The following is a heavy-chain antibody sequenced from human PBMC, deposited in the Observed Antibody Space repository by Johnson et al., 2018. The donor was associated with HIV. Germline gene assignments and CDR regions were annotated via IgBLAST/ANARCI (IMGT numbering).Heavy chain of an antibody. V-gene: IGHV3-30-3*01. CDR1: GFTFSSYA. J-gene: IGHJ3*02. CDR2: ISYDGSNK. D-gene: IGHD1-26*01. CDR3: ARASAATKGNAFDI. Sequence: QVQLVESGGGLVQPGGSLRLSCAASGFTFSSYAMHWVRQAPGKGLEWVAVISYDGSNKYYADSVKGRFTISRDNSKNTLYLQMNSLRAEDTAVYYCARASAATKGNAFDIWGQGTMVTVSS.